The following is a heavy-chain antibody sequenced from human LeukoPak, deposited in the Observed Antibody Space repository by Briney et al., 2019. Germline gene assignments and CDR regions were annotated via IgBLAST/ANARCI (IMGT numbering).Heavy chain of an antibody. CDR1: GFTVSSNY. J-gene: IGHJ4*02. CDR3: ARWDQLLYYFDY. V-gene: IGHV3-66*01. D-gene: IGHD2-2*01. Sequence: PGGSLRLSCAASGFTVSSNYMSWVRQAPGKGLEWVSVIYSGGSTYYADSVKGRFTISRDNSKNTLYLQMNSLRAEDTAVYYCARWDQLLYYFDYWGQGTLVTVSS. CDR2: IYSGGST.